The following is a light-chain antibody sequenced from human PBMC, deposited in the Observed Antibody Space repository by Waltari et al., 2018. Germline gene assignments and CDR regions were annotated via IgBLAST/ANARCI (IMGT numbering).Light chain of an antibody. CDR3: QQYDSSPWT. J-gene: IGKJ1*01. V-gene: IGKV1-NL1*01. CDR1: QGISNS. Sequence: DIEMTHSRSSLSASVGDRVTVTCRANQGISNSLAWYQQKPGQAPKLLLYAASSLEGGVPSRFSGGGSGTDYTLTISRLEPEDSATYYCQQYDSSPWTFGQGTKVEIK. CDR2: AAS.